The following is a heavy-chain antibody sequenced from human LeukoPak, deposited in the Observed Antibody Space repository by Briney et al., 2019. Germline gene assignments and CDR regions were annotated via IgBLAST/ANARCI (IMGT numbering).Heavy chain of an antibody. CDR1: GGSFSGYY. D-gene: IGHD3-10*01. CDR2: INHGGGT. J-gene: IGHJ5*01. V-gene: IGHV4-34*01. Sequence: PSETLSLTCAVYGGSFSGYYWSWIRQPPGKGLEWIGEINHGGGTNYNPSLKSRVTISVDTSKNQFSLNLSSVTAADTAVYYCARGNTGRLRVWFDSWGQGTLVTVSS. CDR3: ARGNTGRLRVWFDS.